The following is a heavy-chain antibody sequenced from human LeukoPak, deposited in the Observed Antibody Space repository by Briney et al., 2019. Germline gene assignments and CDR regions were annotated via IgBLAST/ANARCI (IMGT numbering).Heavy chain of an antibody. J-gene: IGHJ5*02. D-gene: IGHD1-26*01. CDR2: ISAYNGNT. CDR3: ARKWIVGATFGFDP. Sequence: GASVTVSCKSSGYTFTIYGISWVRQAPGQGLEWMGWISAYNGNTNYAQKLQGRVTMTTDTPTSTAYMELRSLRSDDTAVYYCARKWIVGATFGFDPWGQGTLVTVSS. V-gene: IGHV1-18*01. CDR1: GYTFTIYG.